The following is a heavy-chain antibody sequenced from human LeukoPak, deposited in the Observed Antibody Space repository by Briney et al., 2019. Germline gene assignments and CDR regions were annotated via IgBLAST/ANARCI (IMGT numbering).Heavy chain of an antibody. CDR2: INPNSGGT. V-gene: IGHV1-2*02. CDR3: VGANPES. Sequence: ASVKVSCKASGYTFTGYYMHWVRQAPGQGLEWMGWINPNSGGTNYAQNFQGRVTLTRDTSISTAYMELSSLRSDDTAVYYCVGANPESWGQGTLVTVSS. CDR1: GYTFTGYY. D-gene: IGHD1-14*01. J-gene: IGHJ4*02.